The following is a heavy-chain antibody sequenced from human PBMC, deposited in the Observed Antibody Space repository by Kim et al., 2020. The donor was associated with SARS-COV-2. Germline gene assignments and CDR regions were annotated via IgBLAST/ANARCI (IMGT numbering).Heavy chain of an antibody. J-gene: IGHJ6*02. CDR1: GFTFSSYG. V-gene: IGHV3-33*01. D-gene: IGHD2-2*01. Sequence: GGSLRLSCAASGFTFSSYGMHWVRQAPCKGLEWVAVIWYDGSNKYYADSVKGRFTISRDNSKNTLYLQMNSLRAEDTAVYYCARSLVYYGMDVWGQGTTV. CDR2: IWYDGSNK. CDR3: ARSLVYYGMDV.